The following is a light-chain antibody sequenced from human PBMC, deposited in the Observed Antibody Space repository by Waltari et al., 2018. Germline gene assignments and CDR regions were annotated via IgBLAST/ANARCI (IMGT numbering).Light chain of an antibody. CDR3: QHYYSTPPRT. CDR1: QSVLYSSNNKNY. V-gene: IGKV4-1*01. CDR2: WAS. Sequence: DIVMTQSPDSLAVSLGERATINCKSSQSVLYSSNNKNYLAWYQQKAGQPPKLLIYWASTRASGVPDRFSGSGSGTDFTLTISSLQAEDVAVYYCQHYYSTPPRTFGQGTKVEIK. J-gene: IGKJ1*01.